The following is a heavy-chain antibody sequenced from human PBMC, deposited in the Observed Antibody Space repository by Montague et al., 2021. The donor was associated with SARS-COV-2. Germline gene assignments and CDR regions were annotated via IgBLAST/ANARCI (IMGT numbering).Heavy chain of an antibody. V-gene: IGHV4-59*01. CDR2: IYYSGRT. Sequence: SETLSLTCTVSGASISSYCWNWIRQPPGKGLEWIGYIYYSGRTNYNPSLKSRVTISVDTSKNQFSLKLSSVTAADTAVYYCARGGGSGYRYYFDYWGQGSLVTVSS. CDR1: GASISSYC. D-gene: IGHD3-22*01. CDR3: ARGGGSGYRYYFDY. J-gene: IGHJ4*02.